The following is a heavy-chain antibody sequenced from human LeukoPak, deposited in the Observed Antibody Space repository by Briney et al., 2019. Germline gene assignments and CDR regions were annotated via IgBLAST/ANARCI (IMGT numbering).Heavy chain of an antibody. CDR2: ISWNSGTL. J-gene: IGHJ4*02. D-gene: IGHD2-21*02. Sequence: PGGSLRLSCAASGFRFDDYAIHWVRQAPGKGLEWVSGISWNSGTLGYADSVKGRFTFSRDNSKDTLYLQMNSLRAEDTAVYYCAKDGGGGDVGFDYWGQGTLVTVSS. V-gene: IGHV3-9*01. CDR1: GFRFDDYA. CDR3: AKDGGGGDVGFDY.